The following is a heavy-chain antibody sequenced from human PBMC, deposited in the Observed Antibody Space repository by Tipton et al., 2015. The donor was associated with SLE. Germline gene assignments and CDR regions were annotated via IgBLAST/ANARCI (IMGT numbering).Heavy chain of an antibody. CDR3: ARDPLRACKH. CDR2: IYHSGST. J-gene: IGHJ1*01. V-gene: IGHV4-39*07. Sequence: TLSLTCTVSGGSISSGGYYWSWIRQHPGKGLEWIGSIYHSGSTDYNPSLKSRVTISVDTSQNRFSLKLSSVTAADTAVYYCARDPLRACKHWGQGTLVTVSS. CDR1: GGSISSGGYY.